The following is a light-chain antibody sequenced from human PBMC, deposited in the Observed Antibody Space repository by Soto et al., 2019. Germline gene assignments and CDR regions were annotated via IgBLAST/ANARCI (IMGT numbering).Light chain of an antibody. CDR3: CSYAGSYSYV. Sequence: QSALTQRRSVSGSPGQSVTISCTGTSSDVGGYNYVSWYQQHPGKAPKLMIYDVSKRPSGVPDRFSGSKSGNTASLTISGLQAEDDADYYCCSYAGSYSYVFGTGTKVTVL. CDR2: DVS. CDR1: SSDVGGYNY. J-gene: IGLJ1*01. V-gene: IGLV2-11*01.